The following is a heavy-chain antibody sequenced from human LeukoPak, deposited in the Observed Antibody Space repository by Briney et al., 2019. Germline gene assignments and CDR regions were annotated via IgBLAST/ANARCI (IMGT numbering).Heavy chain of an antibody. J-gene: IGHJ4*02. CDR2: IKQDGSEK. D-gene: IGHD6-13*01. V-gene: IGHV3-7*01. Sequence: GGSLRLSCAASGFTFSSYWTSWVRQAPGKGLEWVANIKQDGSEKYYVDSVKGRFTISRDNAKNSLYLQMNSLRAEDTAVYYCASDWVAAAGGYWGQGTLVTVSS. CDR3: ASDWVAAAGGY. CDR1: GFTFSSYW.